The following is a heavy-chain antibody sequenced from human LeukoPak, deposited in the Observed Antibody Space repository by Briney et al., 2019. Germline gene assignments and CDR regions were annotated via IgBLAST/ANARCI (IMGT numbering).Heavy chain of an antibody. D-gene: IGHD6-13*01. J-gene: IGHJ4*02. CDR3: ARVGIAAAGYYFDY. Sequence: ASGKVSCNASGYTFTRYGICWVRQAPGQGLEWMGWISAYNGNTNYAQKRQGRVTMTTDTSTSTAYMELRSLRADDTAVYYCARVGIAAAGYYFDYWGQGTLVTVSS. CDR2: ISAYNGNT. CDR1: GYTFTRYG. V-gene: IGHV1-18*01.